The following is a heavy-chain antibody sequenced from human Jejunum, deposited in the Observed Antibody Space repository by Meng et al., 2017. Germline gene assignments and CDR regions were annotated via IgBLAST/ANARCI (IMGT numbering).Heavy chain of an antibody. Sequence: ELPELGPGLVKPSETLSLTCTVSGGSISGSYWSWIRQSPGKGLQWIGYIYSSGSTDYNPSLRSRVSMSVDTSRNQFSLELNSVTSADTAVYHCARGSTGNYDDWGQGTLVTVSS. V-gene: IGHV4-59*01. CDR1: GGSISGSY. J-gene: IGHJ4*02. CDR3: ARGSTGNYDD. CDR2: IYSSGST. D-gene: IGHD4-11*01.